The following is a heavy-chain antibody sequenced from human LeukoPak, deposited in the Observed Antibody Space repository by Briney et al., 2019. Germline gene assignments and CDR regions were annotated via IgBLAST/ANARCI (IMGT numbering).Heavy chain of an antibody. V-gene: IGHV3-30*18. CDR3: AKAGYSSGWTRDYFDY. Sequence: PGGSLRLSCASSGFTFSSYGMHWVRQAPGKGLEWVSVISYDGSNKYYADSVKGRFTISRDNYKNTLYLQMNSLRAEDTAVYYCAKAGYSSGWTRDYFDYWGQGTLVTVCS. CDR1: GFTFSSYG. CDR2: ISYDGSNK. D-gene: IGHD6-19*01. J-gene: IGHJ4*02.